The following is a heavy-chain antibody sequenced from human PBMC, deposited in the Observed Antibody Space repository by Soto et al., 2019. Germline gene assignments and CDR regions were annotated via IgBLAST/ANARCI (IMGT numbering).Heavy chain of an antibody. CDR1: GYSFMKYG. CDR3: AREASVLIPAAQPSRFDS. Sequence: ASVKVSCKGFGYSFMKYGINWVRQAPGQGLEWVGWISPYSGYTHSAQKFHGRLTLTTDTAASTAYMGLRILRSADTALYYCAREASVLIPAAQPSRFDSWGQGTLVTVSS. D-gene: IGHD2-2*01. V-gene: IGHV1-18*01. CDR2: ISPYSGYT. J-gene: IGHJ4*02.